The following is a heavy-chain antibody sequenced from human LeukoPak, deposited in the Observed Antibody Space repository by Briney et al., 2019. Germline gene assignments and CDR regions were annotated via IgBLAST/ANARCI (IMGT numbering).Heavy chain of an antibody. V-gene: IGHV3-9*03. CDR1: GFIFDDYA. CDR2: IGWNSGRT. CDR3: TKDIGYTGGQGFDY. J-gene: IGHJ4*02. Sequence: GGSLRLSCAASGFIFDDYAMHWVRQAPGKGLEWVSGIGWNSGRTDYADSVKGRFTISRDNAKNSLYLQMNSLRSEDMALYYCTKDIGYTGGQGFDYWGQGTLVTVSS. D-gene: IGHD2-2*02.